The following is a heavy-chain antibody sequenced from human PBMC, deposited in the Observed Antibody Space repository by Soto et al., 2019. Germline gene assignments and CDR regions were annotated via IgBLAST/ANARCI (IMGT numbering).Heavy chain of an antibody. CDR3: ALLDSGSYGGAFDI. Sequence: ECLTISCTFSGYSFTRYWIGWVRQMPGKGLEWMGIIYPGDSDTRYSPSFQGQVTISADKSISTAYLQWSSLKASDTAMYYCALLDSGSYGGAFDIWGQGTMVTV. D-gene: IGHD3-10*01. V-gene: IGHV5-51*01. CDR2: IYPGDSDT. CDR1: GYSFTRYW. J-gene: IGHJ3*02.